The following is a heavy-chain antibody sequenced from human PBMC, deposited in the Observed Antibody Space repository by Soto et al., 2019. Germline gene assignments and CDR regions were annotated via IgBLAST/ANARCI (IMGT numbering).Heavy chain of an antibody. Sequence: PSETLSLTCTVSGASITSSYWSWIRQSPEKGLEWIAYVFHTGSTNYNPSLKSRVTASVDTSKNQFSPKLRSVTAADSAVYYCARGYYDTSGQSNTFDIWGQGTMVTVSS. V-gene: IGHV4-59*01. CDR3: ARGYYDTSGQSNTFDI. CDR2: VFHTGST. D-gene: IGHD3-22*01. CDR1: GASITSSY. J-gene: IGHJ3*02.